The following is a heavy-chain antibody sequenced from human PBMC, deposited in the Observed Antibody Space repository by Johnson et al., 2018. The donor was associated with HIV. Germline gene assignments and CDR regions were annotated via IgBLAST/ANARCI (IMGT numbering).Heavy chain of an antibody. CDR2: ISYDGSNK. Sequence: QVPLVESGGGVVQPGRSLRLSSAASRFTFSSYAMHWVRQAPGKGLEWVAVISYDGSNKYYADSVKGRVTISRDDSKNTLYLRLNSLRPEDSAVYYCARFRSSNWFDAFDIWGQGTMVTVSS. CDR1: RFTFSSYA. V-gene: IGHV3-30*04. D-gene: IGHD6-13*01. J-gene: IGHJ3*02. CDR3: ARFRSSNWFDAFDI.